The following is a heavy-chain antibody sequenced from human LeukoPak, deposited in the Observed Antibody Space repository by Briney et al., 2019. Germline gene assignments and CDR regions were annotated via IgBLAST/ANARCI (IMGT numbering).Heavy chain of an antibody. CDR2: IYTSGST. Sequence: SETLSLTCTVSGGSISSYYWSWIRQPAGKGLEWIGRIYTSGSTNYNPSLKSRVTMSVDTSKNQFSLKLSSVTAADTAVYYCARHRTTPPNYYMDVWGKGTTVTISS. CDR3: ARHRTTPPNYYMDV. J-gene: IGHJ6*03. D-gene: IGHD1-1*01. CDR1: GGSISSYY. V-gene: IGHV4-4*07.